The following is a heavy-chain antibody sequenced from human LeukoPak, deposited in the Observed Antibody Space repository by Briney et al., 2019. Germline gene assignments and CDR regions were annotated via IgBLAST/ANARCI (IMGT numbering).Heavy chain of an antibody. D-gene: IGHD6-6*01. CDR2: INPSGGST. Sequence: ASVKVSCKASGYTFTSYYMHWVRQAPGQGLEWMGIINPSGGSTSYAQKFQGRVTITTDESTSTAYMELSSLRSEDTAVYYCARVQGIAARPSPFDYWGQGTLVTVSS. J-gene: IGHJ4*02. CDR3: ARVQGIAARPSPFDY. V-gene: IGHV1-46*01. CDR1: GYTFTSYY.